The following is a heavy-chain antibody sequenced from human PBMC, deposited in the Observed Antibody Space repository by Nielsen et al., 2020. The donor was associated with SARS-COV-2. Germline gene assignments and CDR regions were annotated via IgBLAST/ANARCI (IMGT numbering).Heavy chain of an antibody. CDR3: AKEGGPIYDTSGSFDS. D-gene: IGHD3-22*01. Sequence: GESLKTSCVGSGLSFSSYAMTWVRQAPGKGLEWVASISVSGRSTFYADSVKGRFTISRDNSKNTLYLQMNSLRAEDTAIYYCAKEGGPIYDTSGSFDSWGQGTLVTVSS. V-gene: IGHV3-23*01. CDR1: GLSFSSYA. J-gene: IGHJ4*02. CDR2: ISVSGRST.